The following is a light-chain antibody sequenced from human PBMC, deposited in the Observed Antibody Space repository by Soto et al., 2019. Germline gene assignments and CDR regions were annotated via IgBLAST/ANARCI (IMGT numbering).Light chain of an antibody. V-gene: IGKV4-1*01. J-gene: IGKJ3*01. CDR3: QHYYSAPFP. CDR1: QSVLYSPNNKNY. CDR2: WAS. Sequence: DIVLTQSPDSLAVSLGERATINCKSSQSVLYSPNNKNYLAWYQHKPGQPPKMLIYWASTRESGVPDRFSGSGSGTDFTLTISSLQAEDVAVYYCQHYYSAPFPFGPGTKVDIK.